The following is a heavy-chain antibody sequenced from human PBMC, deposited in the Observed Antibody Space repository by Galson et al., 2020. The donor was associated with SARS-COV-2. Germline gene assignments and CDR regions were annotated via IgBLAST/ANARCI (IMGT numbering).Heavy chain of an antibody. V-gene: IGHV1-18*04. CDR1: GYTFTSYG. CDR3: ARVASSGWYPIYYYYGMDV. J-gene: IGHJ6*02. D-gene: IGHD6-19*01. Sequence: ASVKVSCKASGYTFTSYGISWVRQAPGQGLEWMGWISAYNGNTNYAQKLQGRVTMTTDTSTSTAYMELRSLRSDDTAVYYCARVASSGWYPIYYYYGMDVWGQGTTVTVSS. CDR2: ISAYNGNT.